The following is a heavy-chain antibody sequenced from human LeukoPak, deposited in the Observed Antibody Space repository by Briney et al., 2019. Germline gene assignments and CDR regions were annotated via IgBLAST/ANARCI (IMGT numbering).Heavy chain of an antibody. V-gene: IGHV3-33*01. J-gene: IGHJ4*02. CDR3: ARVTGSGSYYNGIDY. CDR1: GFTFSSYG. D-gene: IGHD3-10*01. CDR2: IWYDGSNK. Sequence: AGGSLRLSCAASGFTFSSYGMHWVRQAPGKGLEWVAVIWYDGSNKYYADSVKGRFTISRDNSKNTLYLQMNSLRAEDTAVYYCARVTGSGSYYNGIDYWGQGTLVTVSS.